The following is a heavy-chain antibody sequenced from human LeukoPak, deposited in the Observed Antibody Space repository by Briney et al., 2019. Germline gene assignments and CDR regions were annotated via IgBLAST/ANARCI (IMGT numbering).Heavy chain of an antibody. V-gene: IGHV1-18*01. CDR1: GYTFTSYG. J-gene: IGHJ3*02. CDR3: ASADPPYGSGSYYTAAFDI. CDR2: ISAYNGNT. D-gene: IGHD3-10*01. Sequence: ASVKVSCKASGYTFTSYGISWVRQAPGQGLEWMGWISAYNGNTNYAQKLQGRVTMTTDTSTSTAYMELRSLRSDDTAVYYCASADPPYGSGSYYTAAFDIWGQGTMVTVSS.